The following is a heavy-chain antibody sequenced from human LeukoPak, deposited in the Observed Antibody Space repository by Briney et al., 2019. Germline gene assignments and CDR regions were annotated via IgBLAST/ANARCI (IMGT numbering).Heavy chain of an antibody. CDR2: INAGNGNT. CDR3: ARESSSWDNWFDP. J-gene: IGHJ5*02. V-gene: IGHV1-3*01. D-gene: IGHD6-13*01. Sequence: ASVKVSCTASGYTFTGYYMHWVRQAPGQRLEWMGWINAGNGNTKYSQKFQGRVTITRDTSASTAYMELSSLRSEDTAVYYCARESSSWDNWFDPWGQGTLVTVSS. CDR1: GYTFTGYY.